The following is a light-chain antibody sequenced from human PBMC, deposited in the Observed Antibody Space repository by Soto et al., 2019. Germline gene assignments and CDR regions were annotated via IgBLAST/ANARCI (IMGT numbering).Light chain of an antibody. J-gene: IGKJ1*01. V-gene: IGKV3-20*01. CDR2: DAS. Sequence: EMVLMLSSGTVSLSPGERPTFSWRLSQSVISSYLAGYQQQPRQAPRLLIYDASIRATGIPDSFSGSGSGTDFSLLISRLKPDDFAVYYCQQYGSSRTGTFGKGTKVDIK. CDR3: QQYGSSRTGT. CDR1: QSVISSY.